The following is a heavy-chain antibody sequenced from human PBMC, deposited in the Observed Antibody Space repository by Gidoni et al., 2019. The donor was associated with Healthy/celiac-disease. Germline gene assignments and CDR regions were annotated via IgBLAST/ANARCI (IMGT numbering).Heavy chain of an antibody. V-gene: IGHV3-9*01. CDR2: ISWNSGSI. J-gene: IGHJ6*03. CDR3: AKAPNCNYYYYMDV. CDR1: GFTFDDYA. Sequence: EVQLFESGGGLVQPGRSLRLSCAASGFTFDDYAMHCVRQAPGKGLEWVSGISWNSGSIGYADSGKGRFTISRDNDKNALYLQMNSLRAEDTALYYCAKAPNCNYYYYMDVWGKGTTVTVSS. D-gene: IGHD1-1*01.